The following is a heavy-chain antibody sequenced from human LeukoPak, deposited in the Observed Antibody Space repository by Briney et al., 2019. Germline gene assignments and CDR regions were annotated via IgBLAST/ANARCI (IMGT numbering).Heavy chain of an antibody. CDR2: IKQDGSER. CDR1: GFTFSSYW. V-gene: IGHV3-7*01. Sequence: GGSLRLSCAASGFTFSSYWMSWVRQAPGKGLEWVANIKQDGSERYYVDSVKGRFTISRDNAKNSLFLQMNGLRAEDTAVYYCARGGTYLDYWGQGTLVTVSS. J-gene: IGHJ4*02. CDR3: ARGGTYLDY.